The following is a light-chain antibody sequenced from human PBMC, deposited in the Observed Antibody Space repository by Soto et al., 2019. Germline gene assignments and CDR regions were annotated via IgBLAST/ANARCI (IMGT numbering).Light chain of an antibody. CDR2: GAS. CDR3: QQYNSWPLT. V-gene: IGKV3-15*01. Sequence: EKVMTQSPATLSVSPGERATLSCRASQSVGGNLAWYQQKPGQAPRLLIYGASTRATGIPARFSGSGSGTEFTLTISSLQSEDFAVYYCQQYNSWPLTFGGGTKVEIK. J-gene: IGKJ4*01. CDR1: QSVGGN.